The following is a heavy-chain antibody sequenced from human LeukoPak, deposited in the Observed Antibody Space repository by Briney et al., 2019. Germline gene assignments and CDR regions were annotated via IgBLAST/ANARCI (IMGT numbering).Heavy chain of an antibody. V-gene: IGHV4-4*07. CDR2: VYTSGST. J-gene: IGHJ4*02. Sequence: SETLSLTCTVSGGSISGYYWNWIRQPAGKGLEWVGRVYTSGSTNYNPSLKSRVTTSVDTSQNQFSLNLSSVTAADTAVYYCARARGGDSRTFDYWGQGTLVTVSS. CDR1: GGSISGYY. D-gene: IGHD2-21*01. CDR3: ARARGGDSRTFDY.